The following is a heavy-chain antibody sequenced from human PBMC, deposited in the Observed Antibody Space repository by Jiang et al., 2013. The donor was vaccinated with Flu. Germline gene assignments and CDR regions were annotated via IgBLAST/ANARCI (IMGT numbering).Heavy chain of an antibody. J-gene: IGHJ4*02. CDR1: GGSISSSNW. CDR3: ARVQTLYDSSAYYAYDY. Sequence: GPGLVKPSQTLSLTCTVSGGSISSSNWWNWVRQPPGKGLEWIGEIYHSGSPNYNPSLKSRVTISIDKSKNRFSLKLSSVTAADTAVYYCARVQTLYDSSAYYAYDYWGQGTLVTVSS. CDR2: IYHSGSP. V-gene: IGHV4-4*02. D-gene: IGHD3-22*01.